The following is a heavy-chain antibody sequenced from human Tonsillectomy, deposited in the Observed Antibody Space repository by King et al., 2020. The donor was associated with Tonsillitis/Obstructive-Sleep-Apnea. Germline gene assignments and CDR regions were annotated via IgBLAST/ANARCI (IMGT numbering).Heavy chain of an antibody. CDR2: IYYSGST. Sequence: QLQESGPGLVKPSETLSLTCTVSGGSISSSSYYWGWIRQPPGKGLEWIGSIYYSGSTYYNPSLKSRVTISVDTSKNQFSLKLSSVTAADTAGYYCARPSIAVAGTVYYYYYGMDVWGQGTTVTVSS. V-gene: IGHV4-39*01. CDR3: ARPSIAVAGTVYYYYYGMDV. D-gene: IGHD6-19*01. J-gene: IGHJ6*02. CDR1: GGSISSSSYY.